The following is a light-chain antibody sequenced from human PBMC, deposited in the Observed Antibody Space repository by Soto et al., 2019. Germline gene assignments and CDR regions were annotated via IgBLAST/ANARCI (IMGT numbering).Light chain of an antibody. V-gene: IGKV1-33*01. J-gene: IGKJ4*01. CDR2: DAS. Sequence: DIQLTQSPSSLSASLGDRITITCQASQDIRNSLNWYQQKPGKAPKLLIYDASNLETGVPSRFSGSGSGTDFTFTISSLQPEDIATYYCQMYDDLLLLTFGGGTKVEI. CDR3: QMYDDLLLLT. CDR1: QDIRNS.